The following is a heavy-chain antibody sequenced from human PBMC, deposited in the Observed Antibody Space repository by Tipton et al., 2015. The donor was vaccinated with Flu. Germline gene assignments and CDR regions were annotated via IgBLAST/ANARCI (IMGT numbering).Heavy chain of an antibody. CDR3: ARSVAVAAPGWFDP. V-gene: IGHV4-59*01. D-gene: IGHD6-19*01. J-gene: IGHJ5*02. CDR1: GGSISSYY. CDR2: IYYSGST. Sequence: LVQPSETLPLTCTVSGGSISSYYWSWIRQPPGKGLEWIGYIYYSGSTNYNPSLKSRVTISVDTSKNQFSLKLSSVTAADTAVYYCARSVAVAAPGWFDPWGQGTLVTVSS.